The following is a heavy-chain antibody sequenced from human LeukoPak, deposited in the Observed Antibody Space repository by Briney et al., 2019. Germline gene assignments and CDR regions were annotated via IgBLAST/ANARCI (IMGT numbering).Heavy chain of an antibody. CDR1: GFTFSSYG. Sequence: SGGSLRLSCAASGFTFSSYGMLWVRQAPGKGMEWVAVISYDGSNKYYADSVKGRFTISRDNSKNTLYLQMNSLRAEDTAVYFCAKRGVVIRVFLVGFPKEAYYFDSWGQGALVTVSS. D-gene: IGHD3-10*01. J-gene: IGHJ4*02. V-gene: IGHV3-30*18. CDR2: ISYDGSNK. CDR3: AKRGVVIRVFLVGFPKEAYYFDS.